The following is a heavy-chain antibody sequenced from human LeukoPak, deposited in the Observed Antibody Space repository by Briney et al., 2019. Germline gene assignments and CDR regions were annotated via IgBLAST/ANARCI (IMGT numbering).Heavy chain of an antibody. Sequence: GGSLRLSCAASGFTFSSYEMNWVRQAPGEGLEWVSYISSSGTIYYADSVKGRFTISRDNAKNSLYLQMNSLRAEDTAVYYCARTISSSGWYPGTYWGQGTLVTVSS. CDR1: GFTFSSYE. V-gene: IGHV3-48*03. J-gene: IGHJ4*02. D-gene: IGHD6-19*01. CDR2: ISSSGTI. CDR3: ARTISSSGWYPGTY.